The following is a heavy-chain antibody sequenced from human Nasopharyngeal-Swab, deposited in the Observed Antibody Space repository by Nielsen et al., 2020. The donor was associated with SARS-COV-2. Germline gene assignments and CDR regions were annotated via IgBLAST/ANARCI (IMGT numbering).Heavy chain of an antibody. D-gene: IGHD6-6*01. CDR3: ASSSSEKRGHDS. Sequence: GSLRLSCAVSGRSISGSDWWSWVRQPPGKGLEWIGETSPDGGTNYNTSLKGRVIVSVDRSKHLFSLSLKSVTAADTAVYYCASSSSEKRGHDSWGQGTLVTVSS. CDR1: GRSISGSDW. J-gene: IGHJ4*02. V-gene: IGHV4-4*02. CDR2: TSPDGGT.